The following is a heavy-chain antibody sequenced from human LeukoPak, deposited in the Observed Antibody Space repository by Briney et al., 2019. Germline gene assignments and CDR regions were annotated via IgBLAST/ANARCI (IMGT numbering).Heavy chain of an antibody. D-gene: IGHD2-2*01. Sequence: VSVKVSCKASGGTFSSYAISWVRQAPGQGLEWMGWISAYNGNTNYAQKFQGRVTMTTDSSTSTAYMELRSLRSDDTAVYYCARGPIIDIVVIPAAADYYHMDVWGKGTTVTVSS. J-gene: IGHJ6*03. CDR2: ISAYNGNT. CDR3: ARGPIIDIVVIPAAADYYHMDV. CDR1: GGTFSSYA. V-gene: IGHV1-18*01.